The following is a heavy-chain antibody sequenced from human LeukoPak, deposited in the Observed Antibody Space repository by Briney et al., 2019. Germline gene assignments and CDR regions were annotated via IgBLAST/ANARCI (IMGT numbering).Heavy chain of an antibody. V-gene: IGHV1-69*06. CDR2: IIPIFGTA. J-gene: IGHJ6*03. Sequence: SVKVSCEASGGTFSSYAISWVRQAPGQGLEWMGGIIPIFGTANYAQKFQGRVTITADKSTSTAYMELSSLRSEDTAVYYCARGPYYYYYMDVWGKGTTVTVSS. CDR1: GGTFSSYA. CDR3: ARGPYYYYYMDV.